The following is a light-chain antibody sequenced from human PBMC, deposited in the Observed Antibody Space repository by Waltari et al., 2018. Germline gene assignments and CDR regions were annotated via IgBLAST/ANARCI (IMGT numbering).Light chain of an antibody. V-gene: IGKV3-11*01. CDR2: DAS. CDR1: QSVSSY. CDR3: QQRSNWPLLT. Sequence: EIVLTQSPATLSLSPGVRATLSCRASQSVSSYLAWYQQKPGQAPRLLIYDASNRATGIPARFSGSGSGTDFTLTISSLEPEDFVVYYCQQRSNWPLLTFGGGTKVEIK. J-gene: IGKJ4*01.